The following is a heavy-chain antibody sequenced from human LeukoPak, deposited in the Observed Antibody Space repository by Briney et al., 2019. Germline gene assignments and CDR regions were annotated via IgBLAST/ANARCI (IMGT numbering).Heavy chain of an antibody. CDR3: TGSFGQLTFFDY. D-gene: IGHD3-10*01. CDR1: GFTFSSYA. J-gene: IGHJ4*02. V-gene: IGHV3-23*01. Sequence: GGSLRLSCAASGFTFSSYAMSWVRQAPGKGREGISGISGSGGSTYYADSVKGRFTISRDNSKNTLYLQMNSLKTEDTAVYYCTGSFGQLTFFDYWGQGTPVTVSS. CDR2: ISGSGGST.